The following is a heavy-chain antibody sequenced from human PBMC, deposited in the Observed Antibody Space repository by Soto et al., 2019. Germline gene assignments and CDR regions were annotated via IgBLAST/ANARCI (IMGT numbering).Heavy chain of an antibody. CDR2: TYYRSKWYS. V-gene: IGHV6-1*01. J-gene: IGHJ4*02. Sequence: SQTLSLTCAISGDSVSSTSTAWSWIRQSPSRGLEWLGRTYYRSKWYSDYAVSVKSRITINPDTSKNQFSLQLNSVTHEDTAVYSRHSGSYYSRWVWGPGTLVTVSS. D-gene: IGHD6-19*01. CDR3: HSGSYYSRWV. CDR1: GDSVSSTSTA.